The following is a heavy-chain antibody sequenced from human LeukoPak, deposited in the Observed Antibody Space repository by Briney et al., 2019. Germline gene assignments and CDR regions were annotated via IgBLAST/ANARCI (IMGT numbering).Heavy chain of an antibody. CDR3: ARDKYYYDSSGFFPFHH. J-gene: IGHJ1*01. V-gene: IGHV4-4*07. D-gene: IGHD3-22*01. CDR1: GGSISSYY. CDR2: IYTSGST. Sequence: SETLSLTCTVSGGSISSYYWSWIRQPAGKGLEWIGRIYTSGSTNYNPSLKSRVTMSVDTSKNQFSLKLSSVTAADTAVYYCARDKYYYDSSGFFPFHHCGEGILVTVSS.